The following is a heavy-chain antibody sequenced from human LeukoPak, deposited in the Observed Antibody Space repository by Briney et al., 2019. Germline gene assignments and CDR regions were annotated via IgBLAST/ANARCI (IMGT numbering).Heavy chain of an antibody. J-gene: IGHJ5*02. CDR3: ARSRVAARRGRWFDP. D-gene: IGHD6-6*01. CDR2: ISSSSSTI. CDR1: GFTFSSYS. Sequence: PGGSLRLSCAASGFTFSSYSMNWVRQAPGKGLEWVSYISSSSSTIYYADSVKGRFTISRDNAKNSLYLQMNSLRAEDTAVYYCARSRVAARRGRWFDPWGQGTLVTVSS. V-gene: IGHV3-48*04.